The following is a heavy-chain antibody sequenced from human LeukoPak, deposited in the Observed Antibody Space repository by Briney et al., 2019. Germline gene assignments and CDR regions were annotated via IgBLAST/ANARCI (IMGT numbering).Heavy chain of an antibody. J-gene: IGHJ4*02. CDR2: IYYSGST. Sequence: SETLSLTCTVSGGSISSYYWSWIRQPPGTGLEWIGYIYYSGSTNYNPSLKSRVTISVDTSKNQFSLKLSSVTAADTAVYYCARSPEGAFDYWGQGTLVTVSS. D-gene: IGHD3-16*01. CDR1: GGSISSYY. CDR3: ARSPEGAFDY. V-gene: IGHV4-59*08.